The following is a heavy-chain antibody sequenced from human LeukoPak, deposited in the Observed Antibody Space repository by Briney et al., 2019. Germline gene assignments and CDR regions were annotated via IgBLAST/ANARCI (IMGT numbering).Heavy chain of an antibody. Sequence: SETLSLTCTVSGGYISNYYWGWIRQPPGKGLEWIGYIYYSGSTNYNPSLKSRVTISIDTSKNQFSLKLSSVTAADTAVYYCARSITSSWYGDFQHWGQGTLVTVSS. CDR1: GGYISNYY. V-gene: IGHV4-59*01. CDR3: ARSITSSWYGDFQH. CDR2: IYYSGST. D-gene: IGHD6-13*01. J-gene: IGHJ1*01.